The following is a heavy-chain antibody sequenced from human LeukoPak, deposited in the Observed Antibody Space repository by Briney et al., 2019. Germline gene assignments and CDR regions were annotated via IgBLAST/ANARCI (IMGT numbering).Heavy chain of an antibody. D-gene: IGHD3-9*01. CDR3: AREYFDWSHDAFDI. V-gene: IGHV3-48*03. J-gene: IGHJ3*02. Sequence: PGGSLRLSCAASGFTFSSYEMNWVRQAPGKGREWVSYISSSGSTIYYADSVKGRFTISRDNAKNSLYLQMNSLRAEDTAVYYCAREYFDWSHDAFDIWGQGTMVTVSS. CDR1: GFTFSSYE. CDR2: ISSSGSTI.